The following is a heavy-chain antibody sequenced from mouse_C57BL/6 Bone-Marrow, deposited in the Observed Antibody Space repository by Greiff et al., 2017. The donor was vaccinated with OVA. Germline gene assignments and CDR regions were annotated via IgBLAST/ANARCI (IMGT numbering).Heavy chain of an antibody. CDR3: AREAHGGFAY. Sequence: QVQLQQPGAELVKPGASVKLSCKASGYTFTSYWMHWVKQWPGRGLEWIGRIDPTRGGAKYNEKFKSKATLTVDKPSSTAYMQRSSLTSEDSAVYYCAREAHGGFAYWGQGTLVTVSA. D-gene: IGHD3-1*01. CDR2: IDPTRGGA. J-gene: IGHJ3*01. V-gene: IGHV1-72*01. CDR1: GYTFTSYW.